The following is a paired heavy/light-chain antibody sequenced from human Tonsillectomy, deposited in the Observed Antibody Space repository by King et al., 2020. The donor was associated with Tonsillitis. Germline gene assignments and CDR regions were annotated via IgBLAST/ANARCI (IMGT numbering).Heavy chain of an antibody. Sequence: QAQLVESGGGLVKPGGSLRLSCAASGFILGDHDMYWIRQTLGKGLEWIAYINYSGLTTYYAASVKGRLTISRDNAKNSLFLQMNRVKDDDTAVYFCAREGPPGGFDSWGQGTLVTVSS. J-gene: IGHJ4*02. CDR3: AREGPPGGFDS. CDR2: INYSGLTT. V-gene: IGHV3-11*01. CDR1: GFILGDHD. D-gene: IGHD1-26*01.
Light chain of an antibody. CDR1: QSISIK. Sequence: EIVMTQSPATLSVSPGERATLSCRASQSISIKLAWYQQKPGQAPRLLIYHASTRAPGIPARFSGSGSGTGFTLTISSLQSEDFAVYYCQQYNDWPLRTFGQGTKVEIK. V-gene: IGKV3-15*01. J-gene: IGKJ1*01. CDR3: QQYNDWPLRT. CDR2: HAS.